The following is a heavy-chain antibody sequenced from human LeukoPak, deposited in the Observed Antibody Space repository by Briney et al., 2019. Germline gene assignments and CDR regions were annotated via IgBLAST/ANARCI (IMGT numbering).Heavy chain of an antibody. CDR2: ISGDGSKT. J-gene: IGHJ4*02. CDR3: ARDSTYWYDSGSSGPHYFDY. Sequence: PGGSLRLSCAASGFIFSNYAMHWVRQASGKGLEWVALISGDGSKTYHADSVKGRFSISRDNSKNTLYLQLNSLRAEDTSVYYCARDSTYWYDSGSSGPHYFDYWGQGTLVTVSS. V-gene: IGHV3-30*01. CDR1: GFIFSNYA. D-gene: IGHD3-10*01.